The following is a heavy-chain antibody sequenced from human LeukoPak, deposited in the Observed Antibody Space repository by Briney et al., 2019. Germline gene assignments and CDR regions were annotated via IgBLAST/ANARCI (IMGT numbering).Heavy chain of an antibody. Sequence: WASVKVSCKASGYSFTGHQIHWVRQAPGQGLEWIGWINPNSGGTNYAQKFQNRVTMTRNTSISTAYMELSSLRSEDTAVYYCARGLLVGGSGSEHDYWGQGTLVTVSS. D-gene: IGHD3-10*01. CDR3: ARGLLVGGSGSEHDY. CDR2: INPNSGGT. V-gene: IGHV1-2*02. J-gene: IGHJ4*02. CDR1: GYSFTGHQ.